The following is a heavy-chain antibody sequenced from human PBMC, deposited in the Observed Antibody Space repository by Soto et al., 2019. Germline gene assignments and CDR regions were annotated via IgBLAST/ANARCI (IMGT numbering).Heavy chain of an antibody. CDR3: AKGRTYYDILTGYAPPFDY. D-gene: IGHD3-9*01. V-gene: IGHV3-23*01. CDR2: ISGSGGST. J-gene: IGHJ4*02. CDR1: GFTFSSYA. Sequence: GGSLRLSCAASGFTFSSYAMSWVRQAPGKGLEWVSAISGSGGSTYYADYVKGRFTISRDNSKNTLYLQMNSLRAEDTAVYYCAKGRTYYDILTGYAPPFDYWGQGTLVTVSS.